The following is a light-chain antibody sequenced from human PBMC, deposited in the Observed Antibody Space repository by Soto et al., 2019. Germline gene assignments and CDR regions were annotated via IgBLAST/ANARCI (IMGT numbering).Light chain of an antibody. Sequence: AIQVTQSPSSLSASVGDRVTITCRASQDIRNDLAWYQQKPGQAPKLLIFDAFSLQSGVPSRFSGGGSGTHFTLTISSLQPDDFASYFCLQYYNYSWTFGQGTQVDIK. CDR3: LQYYNYSWT. J-gene: IGKJ1*01. CDR2: DAF. V-gene: IGKV1-6*01. CDR1: QDIRND.